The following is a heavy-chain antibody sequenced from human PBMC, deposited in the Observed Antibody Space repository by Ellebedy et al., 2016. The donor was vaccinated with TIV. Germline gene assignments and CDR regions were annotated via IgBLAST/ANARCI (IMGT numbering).Heavy chain of an antibody. CDR2: IYYSGST. Sequence: SETLSLXCSVSGDSISSSSYFWGWIRQPPGKGLDWIGIIYYSGSTYYNPSLNSRVTISIDTSKNQFSLNLSSVTAADTAVYYCARPLRSTVNTSIYFDYWGQGTLVTVSS. V-gene: IGHV4-39*01. J-gene: IGHJ4*02. D-gene: IGHD4-17*01. CDR1: GDSISSSSYF. CDR3: ARPLRSTVNTSIYFDY.